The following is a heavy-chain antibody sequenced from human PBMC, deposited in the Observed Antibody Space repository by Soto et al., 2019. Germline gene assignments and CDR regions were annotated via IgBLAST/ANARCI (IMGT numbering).Heavy chain of an antibody. J-gene: IGHJ5*02. Sequence: SVKVSCKASGGNFSSYAISWVRQAPGQGLEWMGGTIPLFGTTTYAQKFQGRVTLTADESTHSAYMELSSLRSEDTAVYYCARERGLGIWKLITSWGPGTLVTVSS. CDR1: GGNFSSYA. CDR2: TIPLFGTT. D-gene: IGHD2-8*01. CDR3: ARERGLGIWKLITS. V-gene: IGHV1-69*13.